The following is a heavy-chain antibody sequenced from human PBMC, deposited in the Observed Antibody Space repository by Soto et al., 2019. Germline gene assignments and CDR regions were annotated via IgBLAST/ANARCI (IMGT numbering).Heavy chain of an antibody. CDR3: ARPQGYCSGGSCATDNWFDP. D-gene: IGHD2-15*01. Sequence: SETLSLTCTVSGGSISSSSYYWGWIRQPPGKGLEWIGSIYYSGSTYYNPSLKSRVTISVDTSKNQFSLKLSSVTAADTAVYYCARPQGYCSGGSCATDNWFDPWGQGTLVTVSS. V-gene: IGHV4-39*01. CDR2: IYYSGST. CDR1: GGSISSSSYY. J-gene: IGHJ5*02.